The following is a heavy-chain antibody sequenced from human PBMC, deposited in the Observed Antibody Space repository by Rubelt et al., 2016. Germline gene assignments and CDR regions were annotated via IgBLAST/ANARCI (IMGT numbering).Heavy chain of an antibody. CDR3: ARGQGLSDDYYYGMDV. CDR2: IYYSGST. J-gene: IGHJ6*02. Sequence: QVQLQESGPGLVKPSETLSLTCTVSGGSISSYYWSWIRQPPGKGLEWIGYIYYSGSTDYNPSLRSGVTIAGDTSKSPFSLTLVSVTAADTAVYYCARGQGLSDDYYYGMDVWGQGTTVTVSS. CDR1: GGSISSYY. V-gene: IGHV4-59*01. D-gene: IGHD3-16*02.